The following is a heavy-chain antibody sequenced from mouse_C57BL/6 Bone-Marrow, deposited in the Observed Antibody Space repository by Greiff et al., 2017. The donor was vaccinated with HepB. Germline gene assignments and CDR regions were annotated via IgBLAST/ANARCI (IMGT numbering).Heavy chain of an antibody. Sequence: VQLKESGPELVKPGASVKIPCKASGYTFTDYNMDWVKQSHGKSLEWIGDINPNNGGTIYNQKFKGKATLPVDKSSSTAYMELRSLTSEDTAVYYCARLLRYYYAMDYWCQGTSVTVSS. V-gene: IGHV1-18*01. CDR1: GYTFTDYN. CDR3: ARLLRYYYAMDY. CDR2: INPNNGGT. D-gene: IGHD1-1*01. J-gene: IGHJ4*01.